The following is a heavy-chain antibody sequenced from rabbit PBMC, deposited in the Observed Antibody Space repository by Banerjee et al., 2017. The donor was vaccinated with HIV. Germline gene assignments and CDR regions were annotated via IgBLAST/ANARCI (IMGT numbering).Heavy chain of an antibody. Sequence: QEQLVESGGGLVQPGGSLTLSCEASGFDFSSGYDMSWVRQAPGKGLEWIGYIYTGDGHTYYASWAKGRFTGSRTSSTTVTLQMTSLTAADTAIYFCARDLDYSLWGQGTLVTVS. J-gene: IGHJ3*01. CDR3: ARDLDYSL. V-gene: IGHV1S45*01. CDR1: GFDFSSGYD. CDR2: IYTGDGHT. D-gene: IGHD1-1*01.